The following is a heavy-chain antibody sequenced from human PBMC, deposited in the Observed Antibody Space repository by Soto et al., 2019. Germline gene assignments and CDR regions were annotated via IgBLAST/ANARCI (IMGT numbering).Heavy chain of an antibody. J-gene: IGHJ6*02. Sequence: SETLSLTCTVSGGSISSYYWSWIRQPPGKGLEWIGYIYYSGSTNYNPSLKSRVTISVDTSKNQFSLKLSSVTAADTAVYYCASTVIIGSLYYGMDVWGQGTTVTVSS. CDR3: ASTVIIGSLYYGMDV. V-gene: IGHV4-59*01. D-gene: IGHD4-17*01. CDR1: GGSISSYY. CDR2: IYYSGST.